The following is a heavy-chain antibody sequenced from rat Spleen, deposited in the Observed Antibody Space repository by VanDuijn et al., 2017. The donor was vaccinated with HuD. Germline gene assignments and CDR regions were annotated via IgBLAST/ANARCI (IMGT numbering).Heavy chain of an antibody. Sequence: EVQLVESGGGLVQPGRSLKLSCAASGFTFSDYYMAWVRQAPTKGLEWVAYISAGGGSTYYRDSVQGRFTISRDNAKSTLYLQMDSLTSEDTATYYCATGPRILRLDWFAYWGQGTLVTVSS. CDR3: ATGPRILRLDWFAY. J-gene: IGHJ3*01. V-gene: IGHV5-27*01. CDR1: GFTFSDYY. CDR2: ISAGGGST. D-gene: IGHD1-6*01.